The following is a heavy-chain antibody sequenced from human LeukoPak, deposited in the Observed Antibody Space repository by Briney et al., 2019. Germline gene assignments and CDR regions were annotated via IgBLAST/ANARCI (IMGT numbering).Heavy chain of an antibody. Sequence: GASVTVSCKASGYTFTSYYMHWVRQAPGQGLEWMGIINPSGGSTSYAQKFQGRVTMTRDTSTSTVYMELSSLRSEDTAVYYCARVTCSGGSCYHYGMDVWGQGTTVTVSS. D-gene: IGHD2-15*01. J-gene: IGHJ6*02. CDR2: INPSGGST. V-gene: IGHV1-46*01. CDR1: GYTFTSYY. CDR3: ARVTCSGGSCYHYGMDV.